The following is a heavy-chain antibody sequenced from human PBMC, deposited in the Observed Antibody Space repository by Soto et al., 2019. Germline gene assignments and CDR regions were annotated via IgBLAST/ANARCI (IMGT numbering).Heavy chain of an antibody. CDR2: IASEGSNK. D-gene: IGHD5-18*01. CDR1: GFTFSSYG. V-gene: IGHV3-30*18. Sequence: AGGSLRLSCAASGFTFSSYGIHWVRQAPGKGLEWVALIASEGSNKYYADSVKGRFTISRDNFKNTLYVQMNSLRAEDTALYYYAKERYGQLGLEDYGMDVWGQGTTVTVSS. CDR3: AKERYGQLGLEDYGMDV. J-gene: IGHJ6*02.